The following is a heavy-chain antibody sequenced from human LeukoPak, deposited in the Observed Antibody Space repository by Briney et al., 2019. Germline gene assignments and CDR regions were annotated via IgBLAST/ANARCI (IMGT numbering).Heavy chain of an antibody. Sequence: SVKVSCKASGGTFNTSPIHWVRQAPGQGLEWMGGITVKFNIIKYAQKFQGRVTITADESTSTAYMELSGLRSEDTAMYYCGRWAGSSTRDGFWSGPFNFWVQGTLVSVSS. CDR3: GRWAGSSTRDGFWSGPFNF. D-gene: IGHD3-3*01. CDR1: GGTFNTSP. V-gene: IGHV1-69*13. CDR2: ITVKFNII. J-gene: IGHJ4*02.